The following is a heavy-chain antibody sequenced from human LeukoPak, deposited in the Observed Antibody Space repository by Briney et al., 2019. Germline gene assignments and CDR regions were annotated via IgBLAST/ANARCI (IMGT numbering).Heavy chain of an antibody. V-gene: IGHV3-7*01. Sequence: GSLRLSCAASGFTFSSYWMSWVRQAPGKGLEWVANIKQDGSEKYYVGSVKGRFTISRDNAKNSLYLQMNSLRAEDTAVYYCARDRVAVAEGLWVHDYWGQGTLVTVSS. CDR1: GFTFSSYW. J-gene: IGHJ4*02. CDR3: ARDRVAVAEGLWVHDY. CDR2: IKQDGSEK. D-gene: IGHD6-19*01.